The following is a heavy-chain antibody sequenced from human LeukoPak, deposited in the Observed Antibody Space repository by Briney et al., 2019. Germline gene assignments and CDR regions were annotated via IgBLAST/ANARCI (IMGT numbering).Heavy chain of an antibody. Sequence: GGSLRLSCAASGFTFSSYSMNWVRQAPGKGLEWVSSISSSSNYIYYADSVKGRLTISRDNAKNSLYLQMNSLRVEDTAVYYCARDVKGRWELLGSHDYWGQGTLVTVSS. CDR1: GFTFSSYS. CDR3: ARDVKGRWELLGSHDY. V-gene: IGHV3-21*01. CDR2: ISSSSNYI. D-gene: IGHD1-26*01. J-gene: IGHJ4*02.